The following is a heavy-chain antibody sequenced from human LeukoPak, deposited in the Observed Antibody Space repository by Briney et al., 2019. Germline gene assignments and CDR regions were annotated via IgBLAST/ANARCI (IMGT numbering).Heavy chain of an antibody. V-gene: IGHV4-59*01. CDR2: IHYSGSA. CDR1: GGPIRTYQ. D-gene: IGHD3-22*01. CDR3: ARAYGGYDSSGYYYLTPRRDAFDI. J-gene: IGHJ3*02. Sequence: SETLSLTCTVSGGPIRTYQWSWIRQPPGKGLEWIGNIHYSGSANYNPSLKSRVIISVDTSKNQFSLKLSSVTAADTAVYYCARAYGGYDSSGYYYLTPRRDAFDIWGQGTMVTVSS.